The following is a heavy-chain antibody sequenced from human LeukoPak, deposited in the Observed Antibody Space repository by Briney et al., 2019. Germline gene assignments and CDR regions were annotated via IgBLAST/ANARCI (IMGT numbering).Heavy chain of an antibody. V-gene: IGHV1-69*13. J-gene: IGHJ6*02. CDR1: GGTFSSYA. CDR2: IIPIFGTA. D-gene: IGHD3-10*01. CDR3: AREGYYGSGSSTGMDV. Sequence: SVKVSCKASGGTFSSYAISWVRQAPGQGLEWMGGIIPIFGTANYAQKFQGRVTITADESTSTAYMELSSLRSEDTAVYYCAREGYYGSGSSTGMDVWGQGTTVTVSS.